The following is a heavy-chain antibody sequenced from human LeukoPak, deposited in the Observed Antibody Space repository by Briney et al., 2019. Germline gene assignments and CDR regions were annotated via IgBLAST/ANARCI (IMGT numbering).Heavy chain of an antibody. CDR1: GFTFSSNA. CDR2: MTANGGRT. Sequence: PGGSLRLSCAASGFTFSSNAMRWVRQAPGKGLEWVSVMTANGGRTYYADPVKGRFTISRDNSKHTLSLQMNSLSADDTAVYYCAKDAVAPGSGGDYFDYWGQGTLVTVSS. J-gene: IGHJ4*02. CDR3: AKDAVAPGSGGDYFDY. V-gene: IGHV3-23*01. D-gene: IGHD3-10*01.